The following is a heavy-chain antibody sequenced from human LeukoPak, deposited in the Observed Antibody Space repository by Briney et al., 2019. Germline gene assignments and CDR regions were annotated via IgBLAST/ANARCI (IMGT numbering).Heavy chain of an antibody. V-gene: IGHV4-39*01. D-gene: IGHD3-10*01. CDR2: IYYSGST. CDR3: AGPSYGSLYYFDY. J-gene: IGHJ4*02. Sequence: SETLSLTCTVSGGSISSSSYYWGWIRQPPGKGLEWIGSIYYSGSTYYNPSLKSRVTISVDTSKNQFSLKLSSVTAADTAVYYCAGPSYGSLYYFDYWGQGTLVTVSS. CDR1: GGSISSSSYY.